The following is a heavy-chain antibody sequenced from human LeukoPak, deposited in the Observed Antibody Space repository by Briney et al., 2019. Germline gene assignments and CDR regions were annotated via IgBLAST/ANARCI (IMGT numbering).Heavy chain of an antibody. CDR2: IYYSGST. CDR3: ARERCSSTSCFGYMDV. D-gene: IGHD2-2*01. CDR1: GGSISSHY. Sequence: SETLPLTCTVSGGSISSHYWSWIRQPPGKGLEWIGYIYYSGSTNYNPSLKSRVTISVDTSKNQFSLKLSSVTAADTAVYYCARERCSSTSCFGYMDVWGKGTTVTVSS. V-gene: IGHV4-59*11. J-gene: IGHJ6*03.